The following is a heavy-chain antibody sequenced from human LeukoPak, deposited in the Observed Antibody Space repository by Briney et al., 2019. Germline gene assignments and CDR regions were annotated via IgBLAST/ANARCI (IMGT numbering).Heavy chain of an antibody. Sequence: GGSLRLSCAASGFTFSTYNMNWVRQAPGKGLEWVSSITSGGTYTYYADSVKGRFTTSRDKAKNSLSLQLSSLRAEDTAVYYCARGHLDILTASYKWTPDYWGQGILVTVSS. D-gene: IGHD3-9*01. CDR3: ARGHLDILTASYKWTPDY. CDR2: ITSGGTYT. V-gene: IGHV3-21*06. CDR1: GFTFSTYN. J-gene: IGHJ4*02.